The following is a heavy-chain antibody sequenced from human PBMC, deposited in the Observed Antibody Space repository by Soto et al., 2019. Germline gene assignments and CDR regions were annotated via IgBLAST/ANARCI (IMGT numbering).Heavy chain of an antibody. CDR2: IKQDGSEK. CDR3: AKMYSSSWYNRAFYFDY. J-gene: IGHJ4*02. D-gene: IGHD6-13*01. CDR1: GFTFSSYW. Sequence: PGGSLRLSCAASGFTFSSYWMSWVRQAPGKGLEWVANIKQDGSEKYYVDSVKGRFTISRDNAKNSLYLQMNSLRAEDTAVYYCAKMYSSSWYNRAFYFDYWGQGTLVTVSS. V-gene: IGHV3-7*05.